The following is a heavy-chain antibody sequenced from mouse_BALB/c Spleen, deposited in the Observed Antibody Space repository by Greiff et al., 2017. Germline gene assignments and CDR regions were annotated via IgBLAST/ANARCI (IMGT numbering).Heavy chain of an antibody. CDR1: GYTFTSYW. V-gene: IGHV1S127*01. J-gene: IGHJ2*01. CDR2: IDPSDSYT. CDR3: TRSGTVVANYFDY. D-gene: IGHD1-1*01. Sequence: VQLQQSGAELVKPGASVKMSCKASGYTFTSYWMHWVKQRPGQGLEWIGTIDPSDSYTSYNQKFKGKATLTVDTSSSTAYMQLSSLTSEDSAVYYCTRSGTVVANYFDYWGQGTTLTVSS.